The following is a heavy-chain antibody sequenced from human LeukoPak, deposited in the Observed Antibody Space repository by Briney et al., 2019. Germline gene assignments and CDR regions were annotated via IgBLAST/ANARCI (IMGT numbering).Heavy chain of an antibody. D-gene: IGHD5-12*01. CDR1: GGSISSYY. Sequence: PSETLSLTCTVSGGSISSYYWSWIRQPPGKGLEWIGYIYYSGSTNYNPSLKSRVTISVDTSKNQFSLKLSSVTAADTAVYYCARDKWPRDYWGQGTLVTVSS. CDR3: ARDKWPRDY. J-gene: IGHJ4*02. CDR2: IYYSGST. V-gene: IGHV4-59*01.